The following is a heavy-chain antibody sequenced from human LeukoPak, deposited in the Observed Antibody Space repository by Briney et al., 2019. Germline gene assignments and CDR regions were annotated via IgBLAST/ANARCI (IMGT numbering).Heavy chain of an antibody. Sequence: PGRSLRLSCAASGFTFSNYGMHWVRQAPGKGLEWVAVISYDGSNKYYANSVKGRFTISRDNSKNTLYLQMGSLRAEDMAVYYCARSEQQDFGDYEFDYWGQGTLVTVSS. CDR3: ARSEQQDFGDYEFDY. CDR1: GFTFSNYG. J-gene: IGHJ4*02. CDR2: ISYDGSNK. D-gene: IGHD4-17*01. V-gene: IGHV3-30*03.